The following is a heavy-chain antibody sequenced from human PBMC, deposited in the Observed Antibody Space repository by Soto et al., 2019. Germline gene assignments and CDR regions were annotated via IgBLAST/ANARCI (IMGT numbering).Heavy chain of an antibody. CDR2: MTPDGGNT. CDR1: GYTSSNYN. J-gene: IGHJ6*03. D-gene: IGHD3-10*01. V-gene: IGHV1-8*01. Sequence: QEQLLQSGAEVRKPGAPVKVSCKASGYTSSNYNINWVRQASGQGLEGRGWMTPDGGNTGYAEKFQGRVTMTRNSSISTAYMELSGLRSEDTAVYYCAREAASDPSFYYHYMDVWGKGTTVTVSS. CDR3: AREAASDPSFYYHYMDV.